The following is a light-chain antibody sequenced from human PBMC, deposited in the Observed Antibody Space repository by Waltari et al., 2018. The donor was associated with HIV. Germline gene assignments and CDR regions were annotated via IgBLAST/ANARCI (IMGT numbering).Light chain of an antibody. J-gene: IGKJ2*01. Sequence: EIVLTQSPGTLSLSPGASATLSCRASQTVDNNYLAWYQHRPGQAPRLLIFGASSRATGIPDRFSASGSGTDFTLTISSLDPSDYALYYCQQYGTSPRTFGQGTRVEIK. CDR3: QQYGTSPRT. CDR2: GAS. V-gene: IGKV3-20*01. CDR1: QTVDNNY.